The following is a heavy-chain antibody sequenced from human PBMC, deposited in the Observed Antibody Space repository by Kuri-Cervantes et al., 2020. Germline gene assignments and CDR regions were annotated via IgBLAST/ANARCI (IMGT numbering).Heavy chain of an antibody. J-gene: IGHJ5*02. V-gene: IGHV4-61*01. CDR1: GGSVSSGSYY. CDR3: ARDLAGGWFDP. Sequence: GSLRLSCTVSGGSVSSGSYYWSWIRQPPGKGLEWIGYIYYSGSTNYNPSLKSRITMSVDTSKNQFYLKLSSVTAADTAVYYCARDLAGGWFDPWGQGTLVTVSS. D-gene: IGHD3-10*01. CDR2: IYYSGST.